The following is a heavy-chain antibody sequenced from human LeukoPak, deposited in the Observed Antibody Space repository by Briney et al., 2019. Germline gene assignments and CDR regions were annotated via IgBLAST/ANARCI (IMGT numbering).Heavy chain of an antibody. Sequence: GGSLRLSCAASGFSFGGYAMTWVRQAPGKGLEWVSSITYNGTATYYLDSVKARFTISRDNSRSTLYLQMDSLTAEDTALYYCAKDGLYFDGSTHIYYFDSWGQGTLVAVSS. CDR1: GFSFGGYA. CDR3: AKDGLYFDGSTHIYYFDS. D-gene: IGHD3-9*01. V-gene: IGHV3-23*01. CDR2: ITYNGTAT. J-gene: IGHJ4*02.